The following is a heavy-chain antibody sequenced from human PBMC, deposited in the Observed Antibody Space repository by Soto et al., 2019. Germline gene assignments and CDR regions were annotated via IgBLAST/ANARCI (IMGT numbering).Heavy chain of an antibody. D-gene: IGHD2-2*01. CDR1: GGSISSGDYY. V-gene: IGHV4-30-4*01. Sequence: KASETLFLTCTVSGGSISSGDYYWSWIRQPPGKGLEWIGYIYYSGSTYYNPSLKSRVTISVDTSKNQFSLKLSSVTAADTAVYYCARNPTPRYCSSTSCYGRRYYYYYYGMDVWGQGTTVTVSS. CDR2: IYYSGST. CDR3: ARNPTPRYCSSTSCYGRRYYYYYYGMDV. J-gene: IGHJ6*02.